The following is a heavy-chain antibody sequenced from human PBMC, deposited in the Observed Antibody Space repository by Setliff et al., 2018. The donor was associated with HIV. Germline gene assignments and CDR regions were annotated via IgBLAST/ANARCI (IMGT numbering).Heavy chain of an antibody. V-gene: IGHV1-18*01. J-gene: IGHJ6*03. CDR1: GYTFTTFG. CDR2: ISAYNDNT. CDR3: AGSRITMVRGAAYYYYMDV. D-gene: IGHD3-10*01. Sequence: GASVKVSCKASGYTFTTFGINWVRQAPGQGLEWMGWISAYNDNTNYAQNLQGRVTMTTDTSTSTAYMELRSLRSDDTAVYYCAGSRITMVRGAAYYYYMDVWGKGTTVTVSS.